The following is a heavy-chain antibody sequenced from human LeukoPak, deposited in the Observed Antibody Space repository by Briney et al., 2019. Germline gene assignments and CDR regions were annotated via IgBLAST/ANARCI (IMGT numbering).Heavy chain of an antibody. CDR3: AKDLDNWNYSAFDI. Sequence: GGSLRLSCAASGFTFSGSSMYWVRQAPGKGLEWVAVISYDGSNKYYADSVKGRFTISRDNSKNTLYLQMNSLRAEDTAVYYCAKDLDNWNYSAFDIWGQGTMVTVSS. CDR2: ISYDGSNK. D-gene: IGHD1-7*01. V-gene: IGHV3-30*18. CDR1: GFTFSGSS. J-gene: IGHJ3*02.